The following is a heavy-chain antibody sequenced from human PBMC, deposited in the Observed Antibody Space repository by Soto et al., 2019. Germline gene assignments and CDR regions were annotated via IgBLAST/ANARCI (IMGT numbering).Heavy chain of an antibody. J-gene: IGHJ6*02. V-gene: IGHV1-2*04. Sequence: QVQLVQSGAEVKKPGASVKVSCKASGYTFTGYYMHWVRQAPGQGLEWMGWINPNSGGTNYAQKFQGWVPMTRDTSISTAYMELSRLRSDDTAVYYCARGWDGYCSGGSCSGVTNYYYYGMDVWGQGTTVTVSS. CDR2: INPNSGGT. D-gene: IGHD2-15*01. CDR3: ARGWDGYCSGGSCSGVTNYYYYGMDV. CDR1: GYTFTGYY.